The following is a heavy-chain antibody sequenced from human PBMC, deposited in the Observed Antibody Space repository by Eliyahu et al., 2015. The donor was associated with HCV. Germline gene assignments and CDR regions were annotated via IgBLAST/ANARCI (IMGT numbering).Heavy chain of an antibody. CDR2: LWFDGTYR. V-gene: IGHV3-33*01. CDR1: GFTFGSYG. J-gene: IGHJ4*02. CDR3: ARERSYFDY. Sequence: QVHLVESGGGVVQPGMSLRLSCVASGFTFGSYGMHWVRQAPGKGLEWVASLWFDGTYRRYADSVKDRFTISRDNSKNTLYLQIKSLRAEDTAVYYCARERSYFDYWGQGTLVTVSS.